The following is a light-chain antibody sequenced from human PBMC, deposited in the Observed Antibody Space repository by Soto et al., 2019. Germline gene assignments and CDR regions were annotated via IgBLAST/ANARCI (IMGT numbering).Light chain of an antibody. J-gene: IGKJ3*01. CDR1: QSVSSSY. CDR2: GAS. CDR3: QQYGSSPGFT. Sequence: EIVLTQSPGTLSLSPGERATLSCRASQSVSSSYLAWYQQKPGQAPRLLIYGASSRATGIPDRFSGSGSGTDFTLPISRLEPEDFAVYYGQQYGSSPGFTFGPGTKVDIK. V-gene: IGKV3-20*01.